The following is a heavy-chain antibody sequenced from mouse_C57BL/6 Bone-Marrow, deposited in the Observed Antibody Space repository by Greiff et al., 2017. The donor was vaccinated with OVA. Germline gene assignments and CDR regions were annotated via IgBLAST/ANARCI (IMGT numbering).Heavy chain of an antibody. CDR2: IDPENGDT. CDR3: TTGYGYDGTFAY. Sequence: VQLKQSGAELVRPGASVKLSCTASGFNIKDDYMHWVKQRPEQGLEWIGWIDPENGDTEYASKFQGKATITADTSSNTAYLQLSSLTSEDTAVYYCTTGYGYDGTFAYWGQGTLVTVSA. D-gene: IGHD2-2*01. V-gene: IGHV14-4*01. CDR1: GFNIKDDY. J-gene: IGHJ3*01.